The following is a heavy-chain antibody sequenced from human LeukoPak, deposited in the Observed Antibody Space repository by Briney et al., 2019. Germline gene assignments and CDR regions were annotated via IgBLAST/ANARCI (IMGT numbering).Heavy chain of an antibody. CDR1: GFTFSSYG. J-gene: IGHJ4*02. Sequence: GGSLRLSCAASGFTFSSYGMHWVRQAPGKGLEWVAFIRYDGSNKYYADSVKGRFTISRDNSKNTLYLQMNSLRAEDTAVYYCAKDGLERYYDSSGSPFDYWGQGTLATVSS. V-gene: IGHV3-30*02. D-gene: IGHD3-22*01. CDR2: IRYDGSNK. CDR3: AKDGLERYYDSSGSPFDY.